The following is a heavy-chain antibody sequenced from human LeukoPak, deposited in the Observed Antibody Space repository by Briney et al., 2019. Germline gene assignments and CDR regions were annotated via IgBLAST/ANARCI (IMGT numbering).Heavy chain of an antibody. Sequence: ASVKVSCKASGYTFTNYGINWVRRAPGQGLEWMGWISGYNGNTKYAQKLQGRVTMTTDISTSTAYMELTSLRSDDTAVYYCARAYYYDSSGYNDAFDIWGQGTMVTVSS. J-gene: IGHJ3*02. CDR1: GYTFTNYG. CDR3: ARAYYYDSSGYNDAFDI. D-gene: IGHD3-22*01. CDR2: ISGYNGNT. V-gene: IGHV1-18*01.